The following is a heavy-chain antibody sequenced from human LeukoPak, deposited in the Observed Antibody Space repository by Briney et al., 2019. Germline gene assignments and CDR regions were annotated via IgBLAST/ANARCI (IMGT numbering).Heavy chain of an antibody. Sequence: GGSLRLSCAASGFTFSSYAMHWVRQAPGKGLEHVSVISNNGGTTYYANSVKDRFTISRDNSKNTLYLQMGSLRPEDTAVYYCARDAWSGSGWAGPFDYWGQGTLVTVSS. CDR1: GFTFSSYA. J-gene: IGHJ4*02. CDR3: ARDAWSGSGWAGPFDY. CDR2: ISNNGGTT. D-gene: IGHD6-19*01. V-gene: IGHV3-64*01.